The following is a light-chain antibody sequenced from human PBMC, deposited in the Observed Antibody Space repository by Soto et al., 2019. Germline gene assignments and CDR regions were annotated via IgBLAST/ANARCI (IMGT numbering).Light chain of an antibody. V-gene: IGLV6-57*04. Sequence: NFMLTQPHSVSESPGKTVIISCTRSSGSIDSNYAQWFQKRPGSAPTTVIFNDDQRPSGVPARFSGSVDSSSNSASLTISGLRTEDEAEYYCQSFDSTSRVFGGGTKLTVL. CDR1: SGSIDSNY. CDR2: NDD. CDR3: QSFDSTSRV. J-gene: IGLJ3*02.